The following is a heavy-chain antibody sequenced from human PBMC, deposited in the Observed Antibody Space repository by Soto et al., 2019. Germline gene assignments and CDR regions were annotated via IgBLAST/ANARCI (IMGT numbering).Heavy chain of an antibody. CDR2: IYYSGST. V-gene: IGHV4-59*01. CDR1: GGSISSYY. J-gene: IGHJ6*02. D-gene: IGHD3-3*01. Sequence: SETLSLTCTVSGGSISSYYWSWIRQPPGKGLEWIGYIYYSGSTNYNPSLKSRVTISVDTSKNQFSLKLSSVTAADTAVYYCAAGSISFGVVQLYYYYGMDVWGQGTTVTVSS. CDR3: AAGSISFGVVQLYYYYGMDV.